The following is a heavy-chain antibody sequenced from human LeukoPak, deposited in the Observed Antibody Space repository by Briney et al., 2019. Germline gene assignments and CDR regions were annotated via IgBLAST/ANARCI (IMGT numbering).Heavy chain of an antibody. J-gene: IGHJ4*02. Sequence: SETLSLTCNVSGGSIYSGSYYWSWIRQPAGKGLEWIGRIYTSGSTNYNPSLKSRATIPVDTSKNQFSLKLSSVTAADTAVYYCARDRRDGYNLYYFDFWGQGTLVTVSS. D-gene: IGHD5-24*01. CDR2: IYTSGST. CDR3: ARDRRDGYNLYYFDF. CDR1: GGSIYSGSYY. V-gene: IGHV4-61*02.